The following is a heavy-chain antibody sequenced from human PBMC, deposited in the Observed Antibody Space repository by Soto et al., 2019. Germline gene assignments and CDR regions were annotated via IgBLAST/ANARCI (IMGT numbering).Heavy chain of an antibody. CDR2: IIPVFGTA. Sequence: QVQLVQSGAEVKKPGSSGKVSCTSSGGTFSSYAYSWVRQAPGQGLEWMGGIIPVFGTATYAQNFQGRLTITADESTRTAYMELSSLRSEDTAVYYCASSHSVFGYFYYGMDVWGQGTTVTVSS. D-gene: IGHD3-10*01. CDR1: GGTFSSYA. CDR3: ASSHSVFGYFYYGMDV. J-gene: IGHJ6*02. V-gene: IGHV1-69*01.